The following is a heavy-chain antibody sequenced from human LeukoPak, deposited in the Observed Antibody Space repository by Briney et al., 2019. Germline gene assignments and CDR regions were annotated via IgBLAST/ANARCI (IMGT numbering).Heavy chain of an antibody. V-gene: IGHV4-59*02. Sequence: SETPSLTCIVSGDSVSGYYWNWIRQPPGKGLEWIGYTHHSGNTLYNPSLKSRVTTSVDTSKNQFPLKLSSVTAADTAVYYCARHMSVTYDAFDLWGRGTMVTVSS. CDR1: GDSVSGYY. J-gene: IGHJ3*01. CDR3: ARHMSVTYDAFDL. D-gene: IGHD2-21*02. CDR2: THHSGNT.